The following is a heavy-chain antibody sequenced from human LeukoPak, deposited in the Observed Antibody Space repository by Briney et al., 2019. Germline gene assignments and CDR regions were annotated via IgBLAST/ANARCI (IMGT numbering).Heavy chain of an antibody. CDR1: GGSISTITYY. V-gene: IGHV4-39*07. CDR3: ARLYGNYQNYFDY. CDR2: MYYRGNT. Sequence: PSETLSLTCTVSGGSISTITYYWGWIRQPPGKGLEWVGHMYYRGNTFYNPSLKSRVTISVDTSKNQFSLKLRSVTAVDTAVYYCARLYGNYQNYFDYWGQGTLVTVSS. D-gene: IGHD1-7*01. J-gene: IGHJ4*02.